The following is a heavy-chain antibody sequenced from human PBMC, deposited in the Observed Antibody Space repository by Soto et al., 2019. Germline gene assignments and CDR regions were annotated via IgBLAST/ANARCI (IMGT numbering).Heavy chain of an antibody. CDR2: IIPIFGTT. J-gene: IGHJ6*02. D-gene: IGHD3-3*01. CDR1: GGILNDYA. CDR3: ARGIPPILDWMSPSLYYYYYGMDV. V-gene: IGHV1-69*06. Sequence: ASVKVSCKASGGILNDYAISWVRQAPGQGLEWMGGIIPIFGTTHYAQKFQGRVTISADKSTTTVYMHLSSLTSTDTAVYFCARGIPPILDWMSPSLYYYYYGMDVWGQGTAVTVSS.